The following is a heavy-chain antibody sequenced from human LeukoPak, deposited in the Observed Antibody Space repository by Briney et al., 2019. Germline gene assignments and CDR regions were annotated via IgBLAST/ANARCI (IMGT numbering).Heavy chain of an antibody. Sequence: SVKVSCKASGGTFSSYAISWVRQAPGQGLGWMGGIIPIFGTANYAQKFQGRVTITADESTSTAYMELSSLRSEDTAVYYCATDYDYVWGFDYWGQGTLVTVSS. CDR3: ATDYDYVWGFDY. J-gene: IGHJ4*02. CDR2: IIPIFGTA. D-gene: IGHD3-16*01. CDR1: GGTFSSYA. V-gene: IGHV1-69*13.